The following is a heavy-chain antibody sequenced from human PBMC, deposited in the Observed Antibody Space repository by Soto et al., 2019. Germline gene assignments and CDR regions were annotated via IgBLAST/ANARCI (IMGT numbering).Heavy chain of an antibody. Sequence: SETLSLTCSVSGVSISDSRYHWGWIRQPPGKGLEWIGEINHSGSTNYNPSLKSRVTISVDTSKNQFSLKLSSVSAADTAVYYFARLKSYGGKTACIAYWGQGTLVTVSS. V-gene: IGHV4-39*07. CDR1: GVSISDSRYH. J-gene: IGHJ4*02. D-gene: IGHD4-17*01. CDR3: ARLKSYGGKTACIAY. CDR2: INHSGST.